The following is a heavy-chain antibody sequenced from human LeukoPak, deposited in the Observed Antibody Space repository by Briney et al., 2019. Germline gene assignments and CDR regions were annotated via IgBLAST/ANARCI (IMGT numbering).Heavy chain of an antibody. CDR2: IKQDGGEK. V-gene: IGHV3-7*04. CDR1: GFTFSSYW. D-gene: IGHD6-13*01. CDR3: ARAGYSSSWYRNYYYYYMDV. J-gene: IGHJ6*03. Sequence: GGSLRLSCAASGFTFSSYWMSWVRQAPGKGLDWVANIKQDGGEKYYVDSVKGRFTISRDNAKNSLYLQMNSLRAEDTAVYYCARAGYSSSWYRNYYYYYMDVWGKGTTVTVSS.